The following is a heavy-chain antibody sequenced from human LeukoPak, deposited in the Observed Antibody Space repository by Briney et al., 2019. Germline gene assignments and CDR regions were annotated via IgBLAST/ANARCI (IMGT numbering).Heavy chain of an antibody. CDR2: IYYGGST. Sequence: SETLSLTCTVSGGSVSSGSYYWSWIRQPPGKGLEWIGYIYYGGSTNYNPSLKSRVTISVDTSKNQFSLKLSSVTAADTAVYYCAGSTLDNWFDPWGQGTLVTVSS. CDR3: AGSTLDNWFDP. V-gene: IGHV4-61*01. CDR1: GGSVSSGSYY. D-gene: IGHD2-2*01. J-gene: IGHJ5*02.